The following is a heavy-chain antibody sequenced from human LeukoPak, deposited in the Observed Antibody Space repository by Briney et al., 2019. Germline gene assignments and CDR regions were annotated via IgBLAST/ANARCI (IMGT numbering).Heavy chain of an antibody. CDR1: GFTFSNYW. J-gene: IGHJ4*02. Sequence: PGGSLRLSCATSGFTFSNYWMTWVRQAPGRGLEWVANINRDGSDKYYMASVQGRFTISRDNAKSSLSLQMNSLRAEDTAVYFCARAIEGAYDLWGQGTLVTVSS. V-gene: IGHV3-7*04. D-gene: IGHD5-12*01. CDR2: INRDGSDK. CDR3: ARAIEGAYDL.